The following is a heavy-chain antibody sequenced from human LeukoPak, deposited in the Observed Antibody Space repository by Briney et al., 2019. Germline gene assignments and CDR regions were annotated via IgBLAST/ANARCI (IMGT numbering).Heavy chain of an antibody. V-gene: IGHV4-34*01. J-gene: IGHJ6*03. CDR2: INHSGST. CDR3: ATVTDKGMGEDYYYYYYMDV. Sequence: SETLSLTCAVYGGSFSGYYWSWIRQPPGKGLEWIGEINHSGSTNYNPSLKSRVTISVDTSKNQFSLKLSSVTAADTAVYYCATVTDKGMGEDYYYYYYMDVWGKGTTVTVSS. D-gene: IGHD1-26*01. CDR1: GGSFSGYY.